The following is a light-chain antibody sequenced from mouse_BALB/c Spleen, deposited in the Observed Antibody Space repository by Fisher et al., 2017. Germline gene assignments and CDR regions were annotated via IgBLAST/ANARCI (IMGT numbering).Light chain of an antibody. CDR2: GTS. CDR1: SSVSY. V-gene: IGKV4-61*01. Sequence: IVMTQTTAILSASPGEKVTMTCSASSSVSYMYRYQQKPGSSPKPWIYGTSNLASGVPARFSGSGSGTSYSLTISSMEAEDAATYYCQQYHSYPYTFGGGTKLEIK. J-gene: IGKJ2*01. CDR3: QQYHSYPYT.